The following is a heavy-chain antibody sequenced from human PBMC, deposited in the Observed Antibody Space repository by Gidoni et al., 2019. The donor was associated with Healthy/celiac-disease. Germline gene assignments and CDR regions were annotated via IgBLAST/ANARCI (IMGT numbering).Heavy chain of an antibody. CDR1: GWSFSGYY. V-gene: IGHV4-34*01. Sequence: VQLQQLGAGLLKPSETLSLTCAVYGWSFSGYYWSWIRQPPGKGLEWIGEINHSGSTKYNPSLKSRVTISVDTSKKQFSLKMSSVTAADTAVYYCARGQPSGRLRKRGNDYWGQGTLVTVSS. CDR3: ARGQPSGRLRKRGNDY. CDR2: INHSGST. J-gene: IGHJ4*02. D-gene: IGHD1-26*01.